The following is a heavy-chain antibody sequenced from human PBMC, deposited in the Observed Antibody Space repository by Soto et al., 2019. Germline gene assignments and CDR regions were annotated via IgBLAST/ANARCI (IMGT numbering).Heavy chain of an antibody. Sequence: GGSLRLSCAASGFTVSSNYMSWVRQAPGKGLEWVSVIYSGGSTYYADSVKGRFTISRDNSKNTLYLQMNSLRAEDTAVYYCQAHGYCSGGSCYSEYYYYYMDGWGKGTTVTVSS. V-gene: IGHV3-66*01. CDR1: GFTVSSNY. CDR3: QAHGYCSGGSCYSEYYYYYMDG. D-gene: IGHD2-15*01. CDR2: IYSGGST. J-gene: IGHJ6*03.